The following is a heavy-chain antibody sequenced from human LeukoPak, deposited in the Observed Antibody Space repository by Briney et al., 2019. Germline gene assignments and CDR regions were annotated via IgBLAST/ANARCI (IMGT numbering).Heavy chain of an antibody. V-gene: IGHV3-23*01. D-gene: IGHD6-13*01. CDR1: GFTFSSYG. CDR3: ARGSSSWFFDY. Sequence: GGSLRLSCAASGFTFSSYGMSWVRQAPGKGLEWVSGISGSGGKTDYADSVKGRFTISRDNSKNTLYLQMNSLRAEDTAVYYCARGSSSWFFDYWGQGTLVTVSS. CDR2: ISGSGGKT. J-gene: IGHJ4*02.